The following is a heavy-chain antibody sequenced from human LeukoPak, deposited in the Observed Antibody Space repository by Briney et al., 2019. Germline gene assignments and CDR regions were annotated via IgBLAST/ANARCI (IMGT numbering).Heavy chain of an antibody. Sequence: GGSLRLSCAASKFAFSSYAMSWVRQAPGKGLEWVSAISGGGGNTYYADSVKGRFTISRDDSRNTLYLQMNSLRGDDTAVYYCAKDVGKWESLHFFDYWGQGTLVTVSS. CDR1: KFAFSSYA. V-gene: IGHV3-23*01. D-gene: IGHD1-26*01. J-gene: IGHJ4*02. CDR3: AKDVGKWESLHFFDY. CDR2: ISGGGGNT.